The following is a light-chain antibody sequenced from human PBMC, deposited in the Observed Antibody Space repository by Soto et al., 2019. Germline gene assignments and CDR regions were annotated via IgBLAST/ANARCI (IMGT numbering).Light chain of an antibody. CDR3: QKYNNAPQLT. V-gene: IGKV1-27*01. Sequence: DIQMTQSPSSLSASVGDRVTITCRASQAISNYLAWYQQKPGKVPKLLIYAASTLQSGVPSRFSGSGSGTDFTLTISSLQPEDVATYYCQKYNNAPQLTFGGGTKVDI. CDR2: AAS. J-gene: IGKJ4*01. CDR1: QAISNY.